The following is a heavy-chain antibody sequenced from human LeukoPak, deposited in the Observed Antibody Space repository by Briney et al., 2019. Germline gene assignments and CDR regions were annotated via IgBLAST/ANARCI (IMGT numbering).Heavy chain of an antibody. CDR3: ARDLYSSGYYYEDYAFDI. CDR2: LYTSGST. Sequence: SETLSLTCIVSGGSISSYYWSWIRQPAGKGLEWSGRLYTSGSTNYNPSLKSRVTMSVDTSKNQFSLKLSSVTAADTAVYYCARDLYSSGYYYEDYAFDIWGKGTMVTVSS. D-gene: IGHD3-22*01. V-gene: IGHV4-4*07. CDR1: GGSISSYY. J-gene: IGHJ3*02.